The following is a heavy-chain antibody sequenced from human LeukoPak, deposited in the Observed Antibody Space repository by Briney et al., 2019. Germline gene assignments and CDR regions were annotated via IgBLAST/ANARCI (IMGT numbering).Heavy chain of an antibody. D-gene: IGHD3-22*01. CDR1: GGTFSSYA. V-gene: IGHV1-69*05. CDR2: IIPLFCTA. J-gene: IGHJ4*02. CDR3: ASSDYDSSGYYYPCCFDY. Sequence: SVKVSCKASGGTFSSYAISWVRQAPGQGLEWMVGIIPLFCTANYAQKFQGRVTITTDESTSTAYMELSSLRSEDTAVYYCASSDYDSSGYYYPCCFDYWGQGTLVTVSS.